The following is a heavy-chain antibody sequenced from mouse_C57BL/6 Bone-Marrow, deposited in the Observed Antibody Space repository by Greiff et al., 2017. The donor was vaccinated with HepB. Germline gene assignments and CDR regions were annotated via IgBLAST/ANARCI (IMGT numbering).Heavy chain of an antibody. D-gene: IGHD1-3*01. CDR2: ISSGGSYT. CDR3: ERHKQVRSSYAMDY. Sequence: EVMLVESGGDLVKPGGSLKLSCAASGFTFSSYGMSWVRQTPDKRLEWVATISSGGSYTYYPDSVKGRFTISRDNAKNTLYLQMSSLKSEDTAMYYCERHKQVRSSYAMDYWGQGTSVTVSS. CDR1: GFTFSSYG. J-gene: IGHJ4*01. V-gene: IGHV5-6*01.